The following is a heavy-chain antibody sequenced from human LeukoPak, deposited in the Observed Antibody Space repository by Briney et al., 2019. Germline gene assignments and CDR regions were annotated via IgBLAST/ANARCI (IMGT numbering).Heavy chain of an antibody. CDR3: ASSGSGSYENWFDP. D-gene: IGHD1-26*01. CDR2: IIPIFGTA. V-gene: IGHV1-69*05. J-gene: IGHJ5*02. CDR1: GGTFSSYA. Sequence: SVKVSCKASGGTFSSYAISWVRQAPGQGLEWMGGIIPIFGTANYAQKFQGRVTMTRDTSTSTVYMELSSLRSEDTAVYYCASSGSGSYENWFDPWGQGTLVTVSS.